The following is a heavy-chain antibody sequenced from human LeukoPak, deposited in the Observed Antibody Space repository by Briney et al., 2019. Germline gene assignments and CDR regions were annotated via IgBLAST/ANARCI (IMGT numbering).Heavy chain of an antibody. CDR2: INHSGST. CDR3: ARLDQLEQGFWYFDL. D-gene: IGHD1/OR15-1a*01. Sequence: SETLSLTCAVYGGSFSGYYWSWIRQPPGKGLEWIGEINHSGSTNYNPSLKSRVTISVDTSKKQAYLRLRYVTAADTAVYYCARLDQLEQGFWYFDLWGRGTLVSVSS. CDR1: GGSFSGYY. J-gene: IGHJ2*01. V-gene: IGHV4-34*01.